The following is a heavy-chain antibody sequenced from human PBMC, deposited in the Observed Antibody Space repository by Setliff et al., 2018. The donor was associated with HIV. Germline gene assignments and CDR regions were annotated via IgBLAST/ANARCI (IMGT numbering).Heavy chain of an antibody. CDR2: IYYSGST. V-gene: IGHV4-39*01. J-gene: IGHJ3*02. Sequence: PSETLSLTCTVSGGSISSSSYYWGWIRRPPGKGLEWIGSIYYSGSTYYNPSLKSRVTISVDTSKNQFSLKLSSVTAADTAVYYCARRASAVAGPDAFDIWGQGTMVTVSS. CDR3: ARRASAVAGPDAFDI. CDR1: GGSISSSSYY. D-gene: IGHD6-19*01.